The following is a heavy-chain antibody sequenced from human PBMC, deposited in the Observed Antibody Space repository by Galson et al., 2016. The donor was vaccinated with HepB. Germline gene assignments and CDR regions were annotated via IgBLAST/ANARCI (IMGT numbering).Heavy chain of an antibody. CDR3: ARDLRDYETSGEIFDY. CDR1: GYTFTSYG. V-gene: IGHV1-18*01. Sequence: SVKVSCKASGYTFTSYGISWVRQAPGQGLEWMGWISGYNGKTNYAQKYQGRATMTTDTSTNTAYMDLRSLRSDDTAVYYCARDLRDYETSGEIFDYWGQGTLVTGSS. CDR2: ISGYNGKT. J-gene: IGHJ4*02. D-gene: IGHD3-22*01.